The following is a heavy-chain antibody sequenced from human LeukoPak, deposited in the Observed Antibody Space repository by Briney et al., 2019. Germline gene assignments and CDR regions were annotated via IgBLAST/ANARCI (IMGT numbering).Heavy chain of an antibody. V-gene: IGHV3-7*01. D-gene: IGHD1-26*01. Sequence: GGSLRLSCAASGFTSILYWMSWVRQVPGKGLEWLANIKPDGIETYHVDSVRGRFTISRDNARNSLYLQMNSVRAEDTGVYYCARDMDNYYVSIDYWGQGTLVTVSS. CDR3: ARDMDNYYVSIDY. CDR2: IKPDGIET. CDR1: GFTSILYW. J-gene: IGHJ4*02.